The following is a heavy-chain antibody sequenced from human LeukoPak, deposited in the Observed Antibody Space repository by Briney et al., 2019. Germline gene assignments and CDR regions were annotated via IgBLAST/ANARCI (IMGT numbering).Heavy chain of an antibody. Sequence: ASVKVSCKASGYTFTSYYMHWVRLAPGQGLEWMGIINPSGGSTSYAQKFQGRVTMTRDTSTSTVYMELSSLRSEDTAVYYCARDPVDQTECSSSGDLDYWGQGTLVTVSS. J-gene: IGHJ4*02. CDR3: ARDPVDQTECSSSGDLDY. D-gene: IGHD6-6*01. CDR1: GYTFTSYY. V-gene: IGHV1-46*01. CDR2: INPSGGST.